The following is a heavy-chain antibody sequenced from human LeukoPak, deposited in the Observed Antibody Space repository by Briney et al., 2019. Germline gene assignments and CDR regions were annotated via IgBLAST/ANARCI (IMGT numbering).Heavy chain of an antibody. CDR3: ARLMTGTTTAFDI. J-gene: IGHJ3*02. V-gene: IGHV4-4*07. D-gene: IGHD1-7*01. Sequence: PSETLSLTCTVSGGPISSYYWSWIRQPAGKGLEWIGRIYTSGSANYNPSLKSRVTMSVDTSKNQFSLKLSSVTAADTAVYYCARLMTGTTTAFDIWGQGTMVTVSS. CDR2: IYTSGSA. CDR1: GGPISSYY.